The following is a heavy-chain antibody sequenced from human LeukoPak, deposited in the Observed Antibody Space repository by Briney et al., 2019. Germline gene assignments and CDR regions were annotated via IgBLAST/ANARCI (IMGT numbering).Heavy chain of an antibody. CDR2: ISGSGGST. V-gene: IGHV3-23*01. CDR1: GFTFSSYA. D-gene: IGHD3-10*01. Sequence: PGGSLRLSCAASGFTFSSYAMSWVRQAPGKGLEWVSAISGSGGSTYYADSVKGRFTISRDNSKNTLYPQMNSLRAEDTAVYYCAKGLSYYYGSGDNWFDPWGQGTLVTVSS. CDR3: AKGLSYYYGSGDNWFDP. J-gene: IGHJ5*02.